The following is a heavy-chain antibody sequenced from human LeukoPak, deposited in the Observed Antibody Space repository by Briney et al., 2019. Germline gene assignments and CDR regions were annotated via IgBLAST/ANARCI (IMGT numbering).Heavy chain of an antibody. D-gene: IGHD1-26*01. J-gene: IGHJ3*02. CDR2: IYYSGST. CDR3: ARTGELTRGAFDI. CDR1: HDSFISYY. V-gene: IGHV4-59*01. Sequence: SGTLSLTCTVSHDSFISYYWNWIRQPPGKGLEWVGYIYYSGSTNYNPSLKSRVTISVDTSKNQFSLKLSSVTAADTAVYYCARTGELTRGAFDIWGQGTMVTVSS.